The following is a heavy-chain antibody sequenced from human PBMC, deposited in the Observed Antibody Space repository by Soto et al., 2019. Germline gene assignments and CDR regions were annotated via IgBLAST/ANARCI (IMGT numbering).Heavy chain of an antibody. J-gene: IGHJ3*02. V-gene: IGHV4-34*01. Sequence: QVQLQQWGAGLLKPSETLSLTCAVYGGSFSGYYWSWIRQPPGKGLEWIGEINHSGSTNYNPSLKSRVTISVDTSKNQFSLKLSSVTAADTAVYYCARANYDFWMGPDAFDIWGQGTMVTVSS. CDR3: ARANYDFWMGPDAFDI. D-gene: IGHD3-3*01. CDR2: INHSGST. CDR1: GGSFSGYY.